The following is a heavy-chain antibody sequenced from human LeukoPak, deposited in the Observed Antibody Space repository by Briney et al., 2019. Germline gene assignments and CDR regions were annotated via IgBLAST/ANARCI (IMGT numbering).Heavy chain of an antibody. J-gene: IGHJ4*02. V-gene: IGHV4-59*04. CDR1: GVSISIYH. Sequence: SETLSLTCTVSGVSISIYHWSWIRQPPVKGLEWIGYIYNSGSTNYNPSLKSRVTISVDTSKNQFSLKLSSVTAADTAVYYCALLSSGDYGVDYWGQGTLVTVSS. CDR2: IYNSGST. D-gene: IGHD4-17*01. CDR3: ALLSSGDYGVDY.